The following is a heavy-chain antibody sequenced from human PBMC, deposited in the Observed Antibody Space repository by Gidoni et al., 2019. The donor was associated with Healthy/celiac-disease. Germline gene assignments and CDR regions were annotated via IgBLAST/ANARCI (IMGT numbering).Heavy chain of an antibody. J-gene: IGHJ4*02. Sequence: VQLVESGGCLVKPGGSLRLSCAASGFTFSTSSMTWVRQAPGKGLEWVSSISSSSSYIYYADSVKGRFTISRDNAKNSLYLQMNSLRAEDTAVYYCARDSYYDYVWGSYPLDYWGQGTLVTVSS. CDR3: ARDSYYDYVWGSYPLDY. V-gene: IGHV3-21*01. D-gene: IGHD3-16*02. CDR2: ISSSSSYI. CDR1: GFTFSTSS.